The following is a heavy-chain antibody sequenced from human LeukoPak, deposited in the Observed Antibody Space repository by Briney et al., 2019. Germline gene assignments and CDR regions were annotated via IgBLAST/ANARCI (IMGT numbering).Heavy chain of an antibody. CDR3: ARVMTIFGVVGYMDV. D-gene: IGHD3-3*01. V-gene: IGHV1-69*06. CDR1: GGTFSNYA. J-gene: IGHJ6*03. Sequence: SVKVSCKASGGTFSNYAISWVRQAPGQGLEWMGGIIPIFGTANYAQKFRGRVTITADKSTRTAYMELSSLRSEDTAVYYCARVMTIFGVVGYMDVWGKGTTVTVSS. CDR2: IIPIFGTA.